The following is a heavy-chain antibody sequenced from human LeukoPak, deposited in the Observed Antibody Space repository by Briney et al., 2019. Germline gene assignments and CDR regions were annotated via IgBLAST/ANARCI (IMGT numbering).Heavy chain of an antibody. J-gene: IGHJ4*02. D-gene: IGHD6-19*01. CDR1: GGSFSGYY. CDR3: ARKSWVAGFDH. Sequence: SETLSLTCAVYGGSFSGYYWSWIRQPPGKGLEWIGEINHSGSTDYNPSLKSRVTISVDTSKNQFSLKLSSVTAADTAVYYCARKSWVAGFDHWGQGTLVTVSS. CDR2: INHSGST. V-gene: IGHV4-34*01.